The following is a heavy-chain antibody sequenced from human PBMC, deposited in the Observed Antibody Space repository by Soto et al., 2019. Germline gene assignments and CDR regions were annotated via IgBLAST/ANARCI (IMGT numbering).Heavy chain of an antibody. Sequence: SETLSVPCTVSGGSVSSGSYYWSWIRQPPGKGLEWIGYIYYSGSTNYNPSLKSRVTISVDTSKNQFSLKLSSVTAADTAVYDCARDSTCGTSGRPAPKPWYFDSWGQGTLVTVS. J-gene: IGHJ4*02. V-gene: IGHV4-61*01. CDR3: ARDSTCGTSGRPAPKPWYFDS. CDR2: IYYSGST. D-gene: IGHD6-25*01. CDR1: GGSVSSGSYY.